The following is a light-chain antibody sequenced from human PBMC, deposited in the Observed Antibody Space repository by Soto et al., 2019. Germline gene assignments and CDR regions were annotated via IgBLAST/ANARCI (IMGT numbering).Light chain of an antibody. CDR1: SSDVGSSNL. CDR3: CSYTSSETVV. Sequence: QSAVTQPASVSGSPGQSITISCSGTSSDVGSSNLVSWYQHHPGKAPKLIIFEGDRRPSGVSGRFSGSKSGSTASLTISGLQAEDEAHYYCCSYTSSETVVFGGGTKVTVL. CDR2: EGD. V-gene: IGLV2-23*01. J-gene: IGLJ3*02.